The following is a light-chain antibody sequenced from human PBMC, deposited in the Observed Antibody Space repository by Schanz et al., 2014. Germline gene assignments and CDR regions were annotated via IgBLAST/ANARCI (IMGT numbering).Light chain of an antibody. Sequence: EMVMTQSPATLSVSPGERATLSCRASQNIFSNLAWYQQKSGQAPRLLIFGASTRATGIPARFSGSGSGTDFTLTISRLEPEDFAVYYCQQYAESPLTFGGGTKVEI. J-gene: IGKJ4*01. CDR1: QNIFSN. V-gene: IGKV3-15*01. CDR2: GAS. CDR3: QQYAESPLT.